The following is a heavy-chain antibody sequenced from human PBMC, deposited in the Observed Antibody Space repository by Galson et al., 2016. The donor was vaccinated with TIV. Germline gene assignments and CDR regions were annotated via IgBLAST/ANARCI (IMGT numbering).Heavy chain of an antibody. Sequence: SVKVSCKASGYTFSDYYIHWVRQAPGQGLDWMGWINPKSGGTLYAPAFEGRVTMTRDTSFNTAYMELSRLRSDDTAVYFCAPSDGGSASPPFDYWGQGSLVTVVS. D-gene: IGHD2-15*01. J-gene: IGHJ4*02. CDR3: APSDGGSASPPFDY. V-gene: IGHV1-2*02. CDR1: GYTFSDYY. CDR2: INPKSGGT.